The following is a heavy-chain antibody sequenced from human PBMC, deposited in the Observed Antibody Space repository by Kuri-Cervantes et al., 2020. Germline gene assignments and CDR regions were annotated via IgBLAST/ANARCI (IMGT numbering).Heavy chain of an antibody. CDR1: GFTFSNAW. J-gene: IGHJ4*02. V-gene: IGHV3-49*03. D-gene: IGHD3-22*01. Sequence: GESLKISCAASGFTFSNAWMSWFRQAPGKGLEWVGFIRSKAYGGTTEYAASVKGRFTISRDDSKSIAYLQMNSLKTEDTAVYYCTRVGYYDSSGLADYWGQGTLVTVSS. CDR2: IRSKAYGGTT. CDR3: TRVGYYDSSGLADY.